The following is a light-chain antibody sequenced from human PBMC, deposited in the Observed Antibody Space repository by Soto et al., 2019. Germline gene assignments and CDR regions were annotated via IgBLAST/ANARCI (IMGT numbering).Light chain of an antibody. CDR1: QNINTY. CDR2: AAS. V-gene: IGKV1-39*01. J-gene: IGKJ4*01. Sequence: DIQMTQSPSSLSASVGDRVTITCRASQNINTYLNWYQQKPGKAPKLLIYAASSLQSGVPSRFSGSGSGTDFTLTISSLQPVDFATYYCQQSYSTTPLTFGGGTKVEIK. CDR3: QQSYSTTPLT.